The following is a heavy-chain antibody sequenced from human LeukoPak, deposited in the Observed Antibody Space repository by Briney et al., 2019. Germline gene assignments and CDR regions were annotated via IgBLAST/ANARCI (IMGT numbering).Heavy chain of an antibody. D-gene: IGHD2-2*01. Sequence: GGSLRLSCAASGFTFSSYGMHWVRQAPGKGLEWVAFIRYDGSNKYYADSVKGRFTISRDNSKNTLYLQMNSLRAEDTAVYYCAKDPFPYCSSTSCFNWFDPWGQGTLVTVSS. CDR2: IRYDGSNK. J-gene: IGHJ5*02. V-gene: IGHV3-30*02. CDR3: AKDPFPYCSSTSCFNWFDP. CDR1: GFTFSSYG.